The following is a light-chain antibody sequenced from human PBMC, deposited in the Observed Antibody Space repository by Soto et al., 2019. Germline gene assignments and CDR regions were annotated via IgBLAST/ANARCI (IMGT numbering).Light chain of an antibody. J-gene: IGLJ1*01. CDR3: SSYTGTYTYV. V-gene: IGLV2-14*01. CDR2: EVS. Sequence: QSLLTNPASVSGSPGQSITISCTGTRNDIGDYSFVSWYQQHPGKVPKLLIYEVSDRPSGISSRFSGSKSGNTASLTISGLQAEDEAHYYCSSYTGTYTYVFGTGTKVTVL. CDR1: RNDIGDYSF.